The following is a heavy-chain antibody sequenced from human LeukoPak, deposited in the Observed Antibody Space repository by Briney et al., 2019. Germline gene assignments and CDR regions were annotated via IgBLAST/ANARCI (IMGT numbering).Heavy chain of an antibody. D-gene: IGHD1-20*01. Sequence: GGSLRLSCAANGFTFSSYAMSWGRQAPGKGLEWVSAISGSGGSTYYADSVKGRFTISRDNSKNTLYLQMNSLRAEDTAVYYCAKDLNWIRYYYYYGMDVWGQGTTVTVSS. V-gene: IGHV3-23*01. J-gene: IGHJ6*02. CDR2: ISGSGGST. CDR1: GFTFSSYA. CDR3: AKDLNWIRYYYYYGMDV.